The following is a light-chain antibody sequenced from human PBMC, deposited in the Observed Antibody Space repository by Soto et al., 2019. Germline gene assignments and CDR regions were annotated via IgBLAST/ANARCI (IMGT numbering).Light chain of an antibody. CDR3: QQSYSIPIT. Sequence: DIQMTQSPSTLCASVGDRVTITCRATQSIGIYLNWYQHKPGKAPKLLIYAASTLKSGVPSGFSGSGSGTAFTLTISSLQPEDFATYYCQQSYSIPITFGQGTRLEI. CDR2: AAS. V-gene: IGKV1-39*01. CDR1: QSIGIY. J-gene: IGKJ5*01.